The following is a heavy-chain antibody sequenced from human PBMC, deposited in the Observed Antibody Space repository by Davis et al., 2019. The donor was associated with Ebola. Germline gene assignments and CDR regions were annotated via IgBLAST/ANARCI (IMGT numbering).Heavy chain of an antibody. Sequence: GESLRISCTASGFTFGDYAMSWFRQAPGKGLEWVGFIRSKAYGGTTEYAASVKGRFTISRDDSKSIAYLQMNSLKTEDRAVYYCTTRDHYYDSSGYYFFDYWGQGTLVTVSS. D-gene: IGHD3-22*01. CDR3: TTRDHYYDSSGYYFFDY. CDR1: GFTFGDYA. J-gene: IGHJ4*02. CDR2: IRSKAYGGTT. V-gene: IGHV3-49*03.